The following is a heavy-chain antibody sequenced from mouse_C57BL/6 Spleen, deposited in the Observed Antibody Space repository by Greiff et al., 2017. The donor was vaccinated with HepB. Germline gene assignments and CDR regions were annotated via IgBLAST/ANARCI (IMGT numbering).Heavy chain of an antibody. V-gene: IGHV1-15*01. CDR3: TRDTFYYYGSSG. CDR2: IDPETGGT. D-gene: IGHD1-1*01. CDR1: GYTFTDYE. Sequence: QVHVKQSGAELVRPGASVTLSCKASGYTFTDYEMHWVKQTPVHGLEWIGAIDPETGGTAYNQKFKGKAILTADKSSSTAYMELRSLTSEDSAVYYCTRDTFYYYGSSGWGQGTSVTVSS. J-gene: IGHJ4*01.